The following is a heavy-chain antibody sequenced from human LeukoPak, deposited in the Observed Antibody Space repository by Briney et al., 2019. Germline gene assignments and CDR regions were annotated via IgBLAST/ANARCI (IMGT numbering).Heavy chain of an antibody. CDR2: SSWNSGSI. CDR3: AKDGRSSYGRTPLDY. V-gene: IGHV3-9*01. Sequence: GGSLRLSCAASGFTFDDYAMHWVRQAPGKGLEWVSGSSWNSGSIGYADSVKGRFTISRDNAKNSLYLQMNSLRAEDTALYYCAKDGRSSYGRTPLDYWGQGTLVTVSS. D-gene: IGHD5-18*01. J-gene: IGHJ4*02. CDR1: GFTFDDYA.